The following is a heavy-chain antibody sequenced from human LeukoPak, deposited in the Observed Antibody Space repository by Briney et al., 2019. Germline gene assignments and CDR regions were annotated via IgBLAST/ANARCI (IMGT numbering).Heavy chain of an antibody. CDR1: GGSISSSSYY. J-gene: IGHJ3*02. Sequence: SETLSLTCTVSGGSISSSSYYWGWIRQPPGKGLEWIGSIYYSGSTYYNPSLKSRVIISVDTSKNQFSLKLSSVTAADTAVYYWARNKFHDYSSRAFDIWGQGTMVTVSS. CDR2: IYYSGST. D-gene: IGHD4-11*01. V-gene: IGHV4-39*01. CDR3: ARNKFHDYSSRAFDI.